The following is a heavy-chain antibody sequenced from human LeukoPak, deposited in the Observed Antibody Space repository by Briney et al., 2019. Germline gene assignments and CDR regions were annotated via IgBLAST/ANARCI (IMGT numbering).Heavy chain of an antibody. J-gene: IGHJ4*02. CDR3: AKQVREKGSPIDY. CDR1: GFTFSSYA. CDR2: ISYDGSNK. V-gene: IGHV3-30*04. Sequence: PGGSLRLSCAASGFTFSSYAMHWVRQAPGKGLEWVAVISYDGSNKYYADSVKGRFTISRDNSKNTLYLQMNSLRAEDTAVYYCAKQVREKGSPIDYWGQGTLVTVSS. D-gene: IGHD1/OR15-1a*01.